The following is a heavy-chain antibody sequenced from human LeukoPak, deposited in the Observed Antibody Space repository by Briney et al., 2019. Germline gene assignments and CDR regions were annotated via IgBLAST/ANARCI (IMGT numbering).Heavy chain of an antibody. D-gene: IGHD2-15*01. CDR3: ARGRSCSADICSGGDAFDI. CDR2: VYTRGST. CDR1: VGSFSGYY. V-gene: IGHV4-59*10. J-gene: IGHJ3*02. Sequence: SETLSLTCAVYVGSFSGYYWSWVRQPAGKGLEWIGRVYTRGSTNYNPSLKSRVTMSVDTSKNQFSLKLSSVTAADAAVHYCARGRSCSADICSGGDAFDICGQGTMVSVSS.